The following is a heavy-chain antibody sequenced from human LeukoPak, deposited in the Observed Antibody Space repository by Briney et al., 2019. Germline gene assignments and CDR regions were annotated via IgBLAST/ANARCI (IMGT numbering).Heavy chain of an antibody. CDR3: AREVASGGNWFDP. CDR1: GFTFSSYW. V-gene: IGHV3-7*01. D-gene: IGHD3-10*01. Sequence: GGSLRLSCAASGFTFSSYWMSWVRQAPGKGLEWVANIKQDGSEKYYGDSVKGRFTISRDNAKNSLYLQMNSLRAEDTAVYYCAREVASGGNWFDPWGQGTLVTVSS. CDR2: IKQDGSEK. J-gene: IGHJ5*02.